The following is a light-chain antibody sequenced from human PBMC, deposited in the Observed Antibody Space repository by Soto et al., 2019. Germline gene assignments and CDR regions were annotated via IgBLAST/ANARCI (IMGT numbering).Light chain of an antibody. J-gene: IGKJ1*01. CDR1: RSISPW. CDR3: QQYNSYSPET. CDR2: DAS. V-gene: IGKV1-5*01. Sequence: DIQMTQSPSTLSASVGDRVTIACRASRSISPWLAWYQQKPGKPPKLLIYDASSLENGVPSRFSGSGSGTEFTLTISSLQPDDFATYYCQQYNSYSPETFGQGTKVDIK.